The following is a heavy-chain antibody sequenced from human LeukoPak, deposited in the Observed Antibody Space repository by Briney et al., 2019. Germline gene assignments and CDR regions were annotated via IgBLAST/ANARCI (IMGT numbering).Heavy chain of an antibody. V-gene: IGHV4-30-4*08. D-gene: IGHD3-16*01. CDR2: IYYSGST. CDR3: ARAGDDAFDI. J-gene: IGHJ3*02. Sequence: SETLSLTCTVSGGSISSGGYYWNWIRQHPGKGLEWIGYIYYSGSTYYNPSLKSRVTISVDTSKNQFSLKLSSVTAADTAVYYCARAGDDAFDIWGQGTMVTVSS. CDR1: GGSISSGGYY.